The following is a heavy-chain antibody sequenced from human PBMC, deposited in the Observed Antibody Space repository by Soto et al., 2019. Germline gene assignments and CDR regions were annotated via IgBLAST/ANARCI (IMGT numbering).Heavy chain of an antibody. Sequence: GXSVKVSFKASGGTFADFIMNWVRQTPGQGLEWMGGIVPMFGTPTYAEKFKGRVTISATGSTSTAYMELTSLRSEDTAVYYCARNGTYSSSLSQYSGMDVWGQGTTVTVSS. CDR1: GGTFADFI. CDR3: ARNGTYSSSLSQYSGMDV. D-gene: IGHD6-6*01. CDR2: IVPMFGTP. V-gene: IGHV1-69*13. J-gene: IGHJ6*02.